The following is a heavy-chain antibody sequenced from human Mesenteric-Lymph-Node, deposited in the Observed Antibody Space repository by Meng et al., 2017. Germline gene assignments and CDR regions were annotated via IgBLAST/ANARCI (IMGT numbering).Heavy chain of an antibody. V-gene: IGHV4-59*12. CDR2: IYYSGST. Sequence: SETLSLTCTVSGGSISSYYWSWIRQPPGKGLEWIGYIYYSGSTNYNPSLKSRVTISVDTFKMQFSLKLSSVTAADTAVYYCARAKTYYDILIGYYYYFDYWGQGTRVTGSS. CDR3: ARAKTYYDILIGYYYYFDY. J-gene: IGHJ4*02. D-gene: IGHD3-9*01. CDR1: GGSISSYY.